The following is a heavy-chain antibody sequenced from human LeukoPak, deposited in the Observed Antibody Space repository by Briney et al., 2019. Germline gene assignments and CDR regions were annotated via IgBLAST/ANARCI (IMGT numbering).Heavy chain of an antibody. CDR3: ARPLDSSNNYFDY. Sequence: GGSLRLSCAAFGFTFSRNAMNWVRQAPGKGLEWVSFISSSSNYMSYADSVKGRFTISRDNAKNSLYLQMNSLRAEDTAVYYCARPLDSSNNYFDYWGQGTLVTVSA. J-gene: IGHJ4*02. CDR1: GFTFSRNA. V-gene: IGHV3-21*01. D-gene: IGHD6-13*01. CDR2: ISSSSNYM.